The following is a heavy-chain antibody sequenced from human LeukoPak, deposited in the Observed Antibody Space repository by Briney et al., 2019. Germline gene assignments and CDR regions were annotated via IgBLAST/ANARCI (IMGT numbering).Heavy chain of an antibody. CDR2: IRFDGSSK. CDR3: AKVRGYCSGGSCYSSIDY. J-gene: IGHJ4*02. CDR1: GFTFSAYD. V-gene: IGHV3-30*02. D-gene: IGHD2-15*01. Sequence: GGSLRLSCAASGFTFSAYDMHWVRQAPGKGLEWVAFIRFDGSSKYYADSVWGRFTISRDTSGNTLFLQMNTLRPEDTAVYYCAKVRGYCSGGSCYSSIDYWGQGTLVTVSS.